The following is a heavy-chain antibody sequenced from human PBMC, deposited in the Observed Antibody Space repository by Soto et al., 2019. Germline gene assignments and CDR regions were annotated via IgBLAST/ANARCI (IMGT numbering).Heavy chain of an antibody. J-gene: IGHJ4*02. D-gene: IGHD3-22*01. CDR1: GDAITSCC. CDR2: ISAYNGNT. CDR3: ARDGFPMMVVVMQLDY. V-gene: IGHV1-18*04. Sequence: GVSVEACSEACGDAITSCCMRWVRHATGKGLEWMGWISAYNGNTNYAEKLQGRVTMTTDTSTSTAYMELRSLRSDDTAVYYCARDGFPMMVVVMQLDYWGQRTLVTVSS.